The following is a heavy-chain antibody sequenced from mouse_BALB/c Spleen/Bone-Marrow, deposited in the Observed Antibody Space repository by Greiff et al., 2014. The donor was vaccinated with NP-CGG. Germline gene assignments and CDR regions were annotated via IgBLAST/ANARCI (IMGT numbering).Heavy chain of an antibody. CDR1: GYTFTSSW. CDR2: IHPNSGNT. V-gene: IGHV1S130*01. D-gene: IGHD4-1*01. Sequence: VQLQQSGSVLVRPGASVKLSCKASGYTFTSSWMHWAKQRPGQGLEWIGEIHPNSGNTNYNEKFKGKATLTVDTSSSTAYMDLSSLTSEDSAVYYCARSGFDYWGQGTTLTVSS. CDR3: ARSGFDY. J-gene: IGHJ2*01.